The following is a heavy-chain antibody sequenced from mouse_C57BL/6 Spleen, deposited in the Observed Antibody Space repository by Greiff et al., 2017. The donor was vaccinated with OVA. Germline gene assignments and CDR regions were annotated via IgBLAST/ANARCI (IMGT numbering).Heavy chain of an antibody. V-gene: IGHV14-1*01. CDR2: IDPEDGDT. CDR1: GFNIKDYY. D-gene: IGHD1-1*01. J-gene: IGHJ2*01. CDR3: TTERVSTTVVFDY. Sequence: VQLKQSGAELVRPGASVKLSCTASGFNIKDYYMHWVKQRPEQGLEWIGRIDPEDGDTEYAPKFQGKATMTADTSSNTAYLQLSSLTSEDTAVYYCTTERVSTTVVFDYWGQGTTLTVSS.